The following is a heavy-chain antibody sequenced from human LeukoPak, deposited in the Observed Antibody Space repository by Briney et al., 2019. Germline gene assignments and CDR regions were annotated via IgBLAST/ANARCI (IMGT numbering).Heavy chain of an antibody. V-gene: IGHV4-4*07. D-gene: IGHD2-8*01. J-gene: IGHJ4*02. Sequence: SETLSLTCTVSGGSISSYYWSWIRQPAGKGLEWIGRFYSSGTTNYNPSPKSRVTMSVDTSKSQFSLKLTSVTAADTAVYYCARDNGGWYFDYWGQGTLVTVSS. CDR3: ARDNGGWYFDY. CDR1: GGSISSYY. CDR2: FYSSGTT.